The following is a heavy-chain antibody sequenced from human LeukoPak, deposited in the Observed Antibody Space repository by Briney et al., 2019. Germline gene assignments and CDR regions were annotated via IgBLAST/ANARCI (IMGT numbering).Heavy chain of an antibody. CDR3: ARDILGGSYSI. D-gene: IGHD1-26*01. CDR2: IYSGGST. Sequence: GGSLRLSCAASGLTVSSNYMSWVRQAPGKGLEWVSVIYSGGSTYYADSVKGRFTISRDNSKNTLYLQMNSLRAEDTAVYYCARDILGGSYSIWGQGTMVTVSS. CDR1: GLTVSSNY. V-gene: IGHV3-53*01. J-gene: IGHJ3*02.